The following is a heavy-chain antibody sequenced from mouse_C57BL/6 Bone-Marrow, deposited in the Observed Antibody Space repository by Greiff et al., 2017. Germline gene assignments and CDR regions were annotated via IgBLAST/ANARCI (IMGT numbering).Heavy chain of an antibody. CDR1: GYTFTDYE. V-gene: IGHV1-15*01. J-gene: IGHJ3*01. CDR3: TRGGYSWFAY. Sequence: QVQLKESGAELVRPGASVTLSCKASGYTFTDYEMHWVKQTPVHGLEWIGAIDPETGGTAYNQKFKGKAILTADKSSSTAYMELRSLTSEDSAVYYCTRGGYSWFAYWGQGTQVTVSA. CDR2: IDPETGGT.